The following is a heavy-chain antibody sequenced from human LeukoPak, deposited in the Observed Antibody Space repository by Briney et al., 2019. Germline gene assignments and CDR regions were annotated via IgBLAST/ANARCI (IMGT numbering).Heavy chain of an antibody. D-gene: IGHD6-13*01. CDR3: ARARYTNSWYAVDI. Sequence: SETLSLTCSVSGGSIISSSYYWGWIRQPPGKGLEWIGSIYYSGSTYYNPSLKSRVTISVDTSKNQFSLKLSSVTAADTAVYYCARARYTNSWYAVDIWGQGTMVTVSS. CDR2: IYYSGST. CDR1: GGSIISSSYY. V-gene: IGHV4-39*01. J-gene: IGHJ3*02.